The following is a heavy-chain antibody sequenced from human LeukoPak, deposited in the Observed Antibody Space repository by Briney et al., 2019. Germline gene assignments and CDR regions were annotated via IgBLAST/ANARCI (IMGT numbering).Heavy chain of an antibody. J-gene: IGHJ4*02. Sequence: QSGGSLRLSCAASGFSFSTTTMHWVRQAPVKGLEYVSAISSDGVNTYYADSVKGRFTISRDNSKNTMYLQMGSLRGEDMALYFCARDEFGDYIFYYWGQGTQVTVSS. CDR2: ISSDGVNT. V-gene: IGHV3-64*02. CDR3: ARDEFGDYIFYY. CDR1: GFSFSTTT. D-gene: IGHD3-10*01.